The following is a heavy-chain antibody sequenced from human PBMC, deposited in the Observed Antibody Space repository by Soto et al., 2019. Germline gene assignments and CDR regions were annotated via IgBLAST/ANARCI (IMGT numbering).Heavy chain of an antibody. CDR3: AKERDNGADRLYFDY. CDR1: GFTFSSYA. Sequence: GGSRRLSCAASGFTFSSYAMSWVRQAPGKGLEWVSAISSSSSYIYYADSVKGRFTISRDNAKNSLYLQMHSLRAEDTAVYFCAKERDNGADRLYFDYWGQGTLVTDSS. V-gene: IGHV3-21*04. CDR2: ISSSSSYI. D-gene: IGHD2-8*01. J-gene: IGHJ4*02.